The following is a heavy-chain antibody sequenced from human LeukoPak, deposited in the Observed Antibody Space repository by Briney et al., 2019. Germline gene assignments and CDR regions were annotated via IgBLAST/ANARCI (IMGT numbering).Heavy chain of an antibody. Sequence: SETLSLTCTVSGGAITSSRYYWVWIRQPPGKGLEWIGSIFHSGTAYYNPPLKSRVTISVDTSKSQFSLRLTSVTAADTAVYYCARVPGGGTAANWGQGTMVTVSS. CDR3: ARVPGGGTAAN. CDR2: IFHSGTA. CDR1: GGAITSSRYY. V-gene: IGHV4-39*01. D-gene: IGHD1-7*01. J-gene: IGHJ3*01.